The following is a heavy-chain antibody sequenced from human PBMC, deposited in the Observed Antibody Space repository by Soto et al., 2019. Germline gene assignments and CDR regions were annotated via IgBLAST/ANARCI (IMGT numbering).Heavy chain of an antibody. CDR1: GYTFTSYA. J-gene: IGHJ4*02. D-gene: IGHD3-9*01. V-gene: IGHV1-3*01. CDR3: ARGPRLRYFDCLFSWLDY. CDR2: INAGNGNT. Sequence: QVQLVQSGAEVKKPGASVKVSCKASGYTFTSYAMHWVRQAPGQRLEWMGWINAGNGNTKYSQKFQGRVTITRDTSSSTAYMELSSLISEDTALYYCARGPRLRYFDCLFSWLDYWGQGTLVTVAS.